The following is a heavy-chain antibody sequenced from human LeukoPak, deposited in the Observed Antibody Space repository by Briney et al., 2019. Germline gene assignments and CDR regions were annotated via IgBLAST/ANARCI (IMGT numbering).Heavy chain of an antibody. CDR1: GHTFTGYY. Sequence: ASVKVSCKASGHTFTGYYMHWVRQAPGQGLEWMGWINPNSGGTNYAQKFQGRVTMTRDTSISTAYMELSRLRSDDTAVYYCARDQTIFGVVIPRAYWGQGTLVTVSS. CDR3: ARDQTIFGVVIPRAY. J-gene: IGHJ4*02. V-gene: IGHV1-2*02. CDR2: INPNSGGT. D-gene: IGHD3-3*01.